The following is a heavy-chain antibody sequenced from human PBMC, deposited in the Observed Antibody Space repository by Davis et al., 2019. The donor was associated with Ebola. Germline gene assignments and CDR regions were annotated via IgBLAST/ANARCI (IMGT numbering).Heavy chain of an antibody. V-gene: IGHV4-30-4*01. D-gene: IGHD6-19*01. CDR3: ARDRYSSGWAIDY. CDR1: GGSITSGDYF. J-gene: IGHJ4*02. CDR2: SYYSGNA. Sequence: MPSETLSLTCTVSGGSITSGDYFWSWIRQPPGKGLEWIGYSYYSGNAYYNPSLKSRVTISVDTPKNQFSLKVSSVTAADTAVNYCARDRYSSGWAIDYWGQGTLVTVSS.